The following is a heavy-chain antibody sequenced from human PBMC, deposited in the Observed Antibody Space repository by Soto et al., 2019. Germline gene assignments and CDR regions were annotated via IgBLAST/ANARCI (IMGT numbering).Heavy chain of an antibody. CDR2: INPSGGST. CDR1: GYTFTSYY. D-gene: IGHD3-3*01. V-gene: IGHV1-46*01. J-gene: IGHJ6*02. Sequence: ASVKVSCKASGYTFTSYYMHWVRQAPGQGLEWMGIINPSGGSTSYAQKFQGRVTMTRETSTSTVYMERSSLRSEDTAVYYCASLNRFFGSGYYTPDYYYYGMDVWGQGTTVTVSS. CDR3: ASLNRFFGSGYYTPDYYYYGMDV.